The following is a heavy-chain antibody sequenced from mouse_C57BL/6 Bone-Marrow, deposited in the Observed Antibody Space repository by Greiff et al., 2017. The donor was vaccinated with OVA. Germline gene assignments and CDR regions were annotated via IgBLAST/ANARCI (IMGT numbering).Heavy chain of an antibody. J-gene: IGHJ1*03. V-gene: IGHV1-64*01. CDR3: ARWLLWYFDV. D-gene: IGHD2-3*01. Sequence: VKLVESGAELVKPGASVKLSCKASGYTFTSYWMHWVKQRPGQGLEWIGMIHPNSGSTNYNEKFKSKATLTVDKSSSTAYMQLSSLTSEDSAVYYCARWLLWYFDVWGTGTTVTVSS. CDR1: GYTFTSYW. CDR2: IHPNSGST.